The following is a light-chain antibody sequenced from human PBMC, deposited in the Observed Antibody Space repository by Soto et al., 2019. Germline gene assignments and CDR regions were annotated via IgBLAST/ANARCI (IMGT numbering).Light chain of an antibody. V-gene: IGKV3-20*01. CDR1: QSVSSSY. CDR2: GAS. J-gene: IGKJ4*01. CDR3: QQYATYPLT. Sequence: EIVLTQSPGTLSLSPGEGATLSCRASQSVSSSYLAWYQQRPGQPPRLVIYGASSRATGIPDRFSGSGSGADFTLTISRLDPEDFALYYCQQYATYPLTFGGGTRWISN.